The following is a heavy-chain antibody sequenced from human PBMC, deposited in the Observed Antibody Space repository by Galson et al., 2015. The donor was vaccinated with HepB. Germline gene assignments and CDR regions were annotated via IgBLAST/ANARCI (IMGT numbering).Heavy chain of an antibody. Sequence: SLRLSCAASGFTVSSNYMSWFRQAPGKGLEWVSVIDSGGRTHYADSVKGRFTISRDNSKNTLYLQVNSLRAEDTAMYYCARDQGDDYVNYYYYHGMDVWGQGTTVTVSS. J-gene: IGHJ6*02. CDR3: ARDQGDDYVNYYYYHGMDV. V-gene: IGHV3-66*02. CDR1: GFTVSSNY. CDR2: IDSGGRT. D-gene: IGHD4-17*01.